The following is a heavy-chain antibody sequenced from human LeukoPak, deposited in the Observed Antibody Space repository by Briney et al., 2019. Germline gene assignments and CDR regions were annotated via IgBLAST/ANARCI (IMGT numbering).Heavy chain of an antibody. Sequence: RASETLSLTCTVSGGSISSYYWSWIRQPPGKGLEWIGYIYYSGSTNYNPSLKSRITILVDTSKNQVSLKLRSVTAADTAIYYCARHKGSGTYPLDNWGQGILVTVSS. J-gene: IGHJ4*02. V-gene: IGHV4-59*08. D-gene: IGHD3-10*01. CDR3: ARHKGSGTYPLDN. CDR2: IYYSGST. CDR1: GGSISSYY.